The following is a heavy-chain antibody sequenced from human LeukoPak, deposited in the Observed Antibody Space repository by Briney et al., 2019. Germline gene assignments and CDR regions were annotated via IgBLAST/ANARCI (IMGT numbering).Heavy chain of an antibody. Sequence: ASVKVSCKASGGTFSSYAISWVRQAPGQGLEWMGGIIPTFGTANYAQKFQGRVTITADESTSTAYMELSSLRSEDTAVYYCARAHSYKDYYDSSGYLNWFDPWGQGTLVTVSS. CDR3: ARAHSYKDYYDSSGYLNWFDP. D-gene: IGHD3-22*01. V-gene: IGHV1-69*01. J-gene: IGHJ5*02. CDR1: GGTFSSYA. CDR2: IIPTFGTA.